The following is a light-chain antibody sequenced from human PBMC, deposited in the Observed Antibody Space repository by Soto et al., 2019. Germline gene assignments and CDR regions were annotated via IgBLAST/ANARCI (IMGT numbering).Light chain of an antibody. Sequence: QLVLTQPPSVSGAPGQRVTISCTGSSSNIGAGYDVHWYQQLPGTAPKLLIYGNSNRPSGVPDRFSGSKSGTSASLAITGLQAEDEAEYYCQSYDSSLSGYVFGTGTQLTVL. V-gene: IGLV1-40*01. CDR2: GNS. CDR1: SSNIGAGYD. CDR3: QSYDSSLSGYV. J-gene: IGLJ1*01.